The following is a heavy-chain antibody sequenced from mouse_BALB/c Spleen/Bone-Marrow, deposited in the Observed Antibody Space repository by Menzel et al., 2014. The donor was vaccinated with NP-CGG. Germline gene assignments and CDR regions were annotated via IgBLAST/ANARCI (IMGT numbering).Heavy chain of an antibody. CDR3: ARSYYGIAMDY. V-gene: IGHV1S41*01. D-gene: IGHD1-1*01. J-gene: IGHJ4*01. Sequence: DLVKPGASVKLSCKASGYTFTSYWINWIKQRPGQGLEWIGRIAPGSASTYYDEMFKGKATLTVDTSSTTDYIQLSSLSSEDSAVYFCARSYYGIAMDYWGQGTSVTVSS. CDR2: IAPGSAST. CDR1: GYTFTSYW.